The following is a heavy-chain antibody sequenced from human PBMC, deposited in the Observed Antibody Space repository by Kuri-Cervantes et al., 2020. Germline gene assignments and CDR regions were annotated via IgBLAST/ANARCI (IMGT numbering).Heavy chain of an antibody. D-gene: IGHD6-19*01. Sequence: GESLKISCTASGFTFNRHTMTWVRQAPGKGLEWVSSISTTSTYIFYADSMKGRFTISRDNAENSLYLQMNSLRAEDTAVYYCAKDLIGSGWYYFDYWGQGTLVTVSS. J-gene: IGHJ4*02. CDR3: AKDLIGSGWYYFDY. CDR1: GFTFNRHT. V-gene: IGHV3-21*04. CDR2: ISTTSTYI.